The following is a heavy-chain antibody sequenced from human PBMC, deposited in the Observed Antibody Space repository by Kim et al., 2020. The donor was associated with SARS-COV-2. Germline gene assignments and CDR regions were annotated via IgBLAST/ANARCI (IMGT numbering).Heavy chain of an antibody. CDR1: GGSISSSSYY. CDR3: ARQSVVRGVIITLYYGMDV. V-gene: IGHV4-39*01. J-gene: IGHJ6*02. Sequence: SETLSLTCTVSGGSISSSSYYWGWIRQPPGKGLEWIGSIYYSGSTYYNPSLKSRVTISVDTSKNQFSLKLSSVTAADTAVYYCARQSVVRGVIITLYYGMDVWGQGTTVTVSS. D-gene: IGHD3-10*01. CDR2: IYYSGST.